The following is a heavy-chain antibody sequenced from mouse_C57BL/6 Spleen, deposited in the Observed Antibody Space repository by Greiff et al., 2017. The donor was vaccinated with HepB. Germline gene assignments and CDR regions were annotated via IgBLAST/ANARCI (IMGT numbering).Heavy chain of an antibody. J-gene: IGHJ3*01. Sequence: DVMLVESGGDLVKPGGSLKLSCAASGFTFSSYGMSWVRQTPDKRLEWVATISSGGSDTYYPDSVKGRFTISRDNAKNTLYLQMSSLKSEDTAMYDCAGEKVGSSGYPGWFDYWGQGTLVTVSA. CDR3: AGEKVGSSGYPGWFDY. CDR1: GFTFSSYG. V-gene: IGHV5-6*02. D-gene: IGHD3-2*02. CDR2: ISSGGSDT.